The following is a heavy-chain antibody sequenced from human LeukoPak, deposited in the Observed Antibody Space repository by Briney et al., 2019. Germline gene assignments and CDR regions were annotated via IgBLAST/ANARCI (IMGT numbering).Heavy chain of an antibody. J-gene: IGHJ4*02. CDR3: ARDPADY. CDR2: IYYGGNT. Sequence: SETLSLTCTVSGGFISSSTYNWAWIRQPPGKGLEWIGSIYYGGNTNYNPSLKSRLTISLDTSRNQISLKLSSVTAADTAVYYCARDPADYWGQGILVTVSS. V-gene: IGHV4-39*07. CDR1: GGFISSSTYN.